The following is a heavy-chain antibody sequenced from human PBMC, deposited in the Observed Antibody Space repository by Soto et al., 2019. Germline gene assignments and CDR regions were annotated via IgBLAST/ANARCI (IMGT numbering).Heavy chain of an antibody. CDR3: AKDSESIVVVPSAMILNYYYMDV. D-gene: IGHD2-2*01. CDR2: ISGSGGST. Sequence: LRLSCAASGFTFSSYAMSWVRQAPGKGLEWVSAISGSGGSTYYADSVKGRFTISRDNSKNTLYLQMNSLRAEDTAVYYCAKDSESIVVVPSAMILNYYYMDVWGKGTTVTVSS. V-gene: IGHV3-23*01. CDR1: GFTFSSYA. J-gene: IGHJ6*03.